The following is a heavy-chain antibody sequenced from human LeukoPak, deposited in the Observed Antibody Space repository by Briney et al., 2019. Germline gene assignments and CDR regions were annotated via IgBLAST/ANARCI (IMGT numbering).Heavy chain of an antibody. D-gene: IGHD6-19*01. CDR1: TFPFSTCW. V-gene: IGHV3-7*01. CDR2: IKQDGSEK. J-gene: IGHJ4*02. Sequence: GGSLRLSCAASTFPFSTCWMSWVRQAPGKGLEWVANIKQDGSEKYSVDSVKGRFTISRDNAKNSLYLQMNSLRAEDTAVYYCARGSGQWLDRWGQGTLVTVSS. CDR3: ARGSGQWLDR.